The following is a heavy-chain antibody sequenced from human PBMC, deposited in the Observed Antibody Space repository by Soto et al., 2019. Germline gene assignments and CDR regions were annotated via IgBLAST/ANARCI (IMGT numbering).Heavy chain of an antibody. J-gene: IGHJ5*02. CDR3: XRAAIHGSSWYFWFDP. D-gene: IGHD6-13*01. CDR2: IIPMFGTT. V-gene: IGHV1-69*01. Sequence: QVQLVQSGSEVKMPGSSVKVSCKTSGGTFSRHAINWVRQAPGQGLEWMGGIIPMFGTTNYAQKFKGRVTISADESTSTAYMELSSLRSEDATXXXXXRAAIHGSSWYFWFDPWGQGT. CDR1: GGTFSRHA.